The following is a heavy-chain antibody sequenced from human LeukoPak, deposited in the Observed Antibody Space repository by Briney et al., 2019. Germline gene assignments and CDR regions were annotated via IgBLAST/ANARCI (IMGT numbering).Heavy chain of an antibody. V-gene: IGHV4-4*07. J-gene: IGHJ6*03. CDR2: IYTSGST. CDR1: GGSISSYY. Sequence: SETLSLTCTVSGGSISSYYWSWLRQPAGKGLEWIGRIYTSGSTNYNPSLKSRVTMSVDTSKNQFSLKLSSVTAADTAVYYCAGQNYYYYYMDVWGKGTTVTVSS. CDR3: AGQNYYYYYMDV.